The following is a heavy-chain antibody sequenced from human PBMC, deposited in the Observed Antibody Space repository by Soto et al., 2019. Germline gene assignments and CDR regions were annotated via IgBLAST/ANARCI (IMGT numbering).Heavy chain of an antibody. J-gene: IGHJ4*02. D-gene: IGHD3-3*01. CDR2: ISYDGSNK. CDR1: GFTFSSYG. V-gene: IGHV3-30*18. Sequence: QVQLVESGGGVVQPGRSLRLSCAASGFTFSSYGMHWVRQAPGKGLEWVAVISYDGSNKYYADSVKGRFTISRDNSKNTLYLQMNSLRAEDTAVYYCAKERGEGLYLSYFDYWGQGTLVTVSS. CDR3: AKERGEGLYLSYFDY.